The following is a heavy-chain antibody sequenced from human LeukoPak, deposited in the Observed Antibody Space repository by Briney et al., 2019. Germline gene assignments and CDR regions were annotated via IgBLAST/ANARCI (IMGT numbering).Heavy chain of an antibody. CDR3: ARDYYDSSGGNLNWFDP. J-gene: IGHJ5*02. D-gene: IGHD3-22*01. CDR1: GGSISSGDYY. V-gene: IGHV4-30-4*01. CDR2: MYHSGST. Sequence: SETLSLTCTVSGGSISSGDYYWSWIRQPPGKGLEWIGYMYHSGSTHYNPSLKSRVTISIDTSKSQLSLKLSSVTAADTAVYYCARDYYDSSGGNLNWFDPWGQGTLVTVSS.